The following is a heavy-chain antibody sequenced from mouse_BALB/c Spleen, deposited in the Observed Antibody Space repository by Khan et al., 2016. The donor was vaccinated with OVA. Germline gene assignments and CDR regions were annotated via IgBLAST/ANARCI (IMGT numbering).Heavy chain of an antibody. J-gene: IGHJ4*01. CDR3: AREGVRGVALDY. Sequence: QVQLQQSGPELVKPGASVKISCKASGYTFTAYDINWVRQRPGQGLEWIGWIYPGDGSTEYNENFKGKATLTADESSNTAYMQLSSLTSEKSAVYFCAREGVRGVALDYWGQGTSVSVSA. CDR1: GYTFTAYD. D-gene: IGHD1-1*01. CDR2: IYPGDGST. V-gene: IGHV1S56*01.